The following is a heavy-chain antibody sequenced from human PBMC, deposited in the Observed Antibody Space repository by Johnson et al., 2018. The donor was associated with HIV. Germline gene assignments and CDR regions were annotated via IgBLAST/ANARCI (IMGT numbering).Heavy chain of an antibody. CDR2: ISFDGNLK. Sequence: QVQLVESGGGVVQPGKSLTLSCVASGLSFSNFGIHWVRQAPGKGPEWVAVISFDGNLKKYADSVKGRFTISRDNAKNSLYLQMNSLRAEDTAVYYCASFWGGGGWYAMGAFESWGQGTMVTVSS. D-gene: IGHD6-19*01. V-gene: IGHV3-33*08. CDR3: ASFWGGGGWYAMGAFES. CDR1: GLSFSNFG. J-gene: IGHJ3*02.